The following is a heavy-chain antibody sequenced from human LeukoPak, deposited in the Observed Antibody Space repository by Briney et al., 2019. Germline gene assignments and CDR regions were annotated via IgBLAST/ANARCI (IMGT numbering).Heavy chain of an antibody. CDR1: GAPVSSIGYS. J-gene: IGHJ3*02. Sequence: SETLSLTCGVSGAPVSSIGYSWSWIRQPPGRGLEWIGYIYQGGSASYNPSLQSRVTISIDKSKNQFSLNLNSVTAADTAVYYCARNSYYDNSGEGAFDIWGQGTMVTVSS. D-gene: IGHD3-22*01. V-gene: IGHV4-30-2*01. CDR3: ARNSYYDNSGEGAFDI. CDR2: IYQGGSA.